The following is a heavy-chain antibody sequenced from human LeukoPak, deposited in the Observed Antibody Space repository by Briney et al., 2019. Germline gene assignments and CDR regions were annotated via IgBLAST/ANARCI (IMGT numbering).Heavy chain of an antibody. CDR2: IIPIFGTA. V-gene: IGHV1-69*13. J-gene: IGHJ4*02. CDR1: GGTFSSYA. Sequence: GASVKVSCKASGGTFSSYAISWVRQAPGQGLEWMGGIIPIFGTANYAQKFQGRVTITADESTSTAYMELRSLRSDDTAVYYCARDGYSSSWAQGGYYFDYWGQGTLVTVSS. CDR3: ARDGYSSSWAQGGYYFDY. D-gene: IGHD6-13*01.